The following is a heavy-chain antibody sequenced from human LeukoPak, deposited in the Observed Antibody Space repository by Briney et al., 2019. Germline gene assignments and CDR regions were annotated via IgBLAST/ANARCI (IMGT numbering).Heavy chain of an antibody. J-gene: IGHJ5*02. CDR1: GFTFSSYS. V-gene: IGHV3-21*01. CDR2: ISGSSSYI. D-gene: IGHD3-10*01. CDR3: ARHATYGSGLNWFDP. Sequence: GGSLRLSCAASGFTFSSYSMNWVRQAPGKGLEWVSSISGSSSYIYYADSMKGRLTISRDNAKNSLYLQMNSLRAEDTAVYYCARHATYGSGLNWFDPWGQGTLVTVSS.